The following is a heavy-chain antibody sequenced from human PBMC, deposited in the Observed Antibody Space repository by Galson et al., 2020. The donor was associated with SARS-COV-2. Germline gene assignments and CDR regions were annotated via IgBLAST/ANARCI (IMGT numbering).Heavy chain of an antibody. Sequence: GDSLKISCKASGYTFTSYGISWVRQAPGQGLEWMGWISAYNGNTNYAQKLQGRVTMTTDTSTSTAYMELRSLRSDDTAVYYCARGYGSGSIIYYYYYGMDVWGQGTTVTVSS. CDR3: ARGYGSGSIIYYYYYGMDV. J-gene: IGHJ6*02. D-gene: IGHD3-10*01. V-gene: IGHV1-18*01. CDR2: ISAYNGNT. CDR1: GYTFTSYG.